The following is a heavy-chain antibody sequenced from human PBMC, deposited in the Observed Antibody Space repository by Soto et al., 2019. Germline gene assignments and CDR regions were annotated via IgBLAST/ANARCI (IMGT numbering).Heavy chain of an antibody. Sequence: GGSLRLSCSASRFTFGGYAMSWVRQAPGKGLEWFSGITGNAANTVYADSVKGRFTISRDNYKNALYLQLNSLRAEDTAVYFCAKAARDCGGDCYSSYFDSWGQGALVTVSS. CDR1: RFTFGGYA. CDR3: AKAARDCGGDCYSSYFDS. CDR2: ITGNAANT. V-gene: IGHV3-23*01. J-gene: IGHJ4*02. D-gene: IGHD2-21*02.